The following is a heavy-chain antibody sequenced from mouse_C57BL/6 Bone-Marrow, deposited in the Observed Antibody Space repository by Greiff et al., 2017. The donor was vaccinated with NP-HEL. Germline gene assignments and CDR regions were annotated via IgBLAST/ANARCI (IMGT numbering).Heavy chain of an antibody. V-gene: IGHV5-9-1*02. CDR2: ISSGGDYI. J-gene: IGHJ4*01. CDR3: TRLGPYYYGFMDY. D-gene: IGHD1-2*01. CDR1: GFTFSSYA. Sequence: EVKLVESGEGLVKPGGSLKLSCAASGFTFSSYAMSLVRQTPEKRLEWVAYISSGGDYIYYADTVKGRFTISRDNARNTLYLQMSSLKSEDTAMYYCTRLGPYYYGFMDYWGQGTSVTVSS.